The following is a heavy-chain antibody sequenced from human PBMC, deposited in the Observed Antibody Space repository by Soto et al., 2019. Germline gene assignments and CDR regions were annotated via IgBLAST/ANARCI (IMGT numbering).Heavy chain of an antibody. CDR1: GGSISSYY. CDR2: IYYSGST. Sequence: SLTCTVPGGSISSYYWSWIRQPPGKGLEWIGYIYYSGSTNYNPSLKSRVTISVDTSKNQFSLKLSSVTAADTAVYYCATTYSGSYYPIDYWGQGTLVTVS. J-gene: IGHJ4*02. D-gene: IGHD1-26*01. V-gene: IGHV4-59*01. CDR3: ATTYSGSYYPIDY.